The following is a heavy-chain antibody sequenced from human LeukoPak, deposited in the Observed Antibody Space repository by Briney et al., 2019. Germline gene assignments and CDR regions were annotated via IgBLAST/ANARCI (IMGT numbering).Heavy chain of an antibody. CDR1: GYSVSGGNYS. V-gene: IGHV4-61*01. J-gene: IGHJ4*02. Sequence: PSETLSITCTVSGYSVSGGNYSLSWIQQPPGKGLDWITYMSPSGTTKYNPSLKSRVTTSVDTSRTQFSLRLSSVTAADTAVYYCARGQDDRSGTFDYWGQGILVTVSS. D-gene: IGHD3-22*01. CDR3: ARGQDDRSGTFDY. CDR2: MSPSGTT.